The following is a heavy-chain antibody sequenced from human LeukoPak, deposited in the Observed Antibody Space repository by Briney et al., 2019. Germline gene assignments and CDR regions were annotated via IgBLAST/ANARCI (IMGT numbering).Heavy chain of an antibody. Sequence: GGSLRLSCAASGFTFSSYAMSWVRQAPGKGLEWVSAISGNGVNTYYADSVKGRFTISRDNAKNSLYLQMNSLRDEDTAVYYCARRIVGAFPFDYWGQGTLVTVSS. CDR1: GFTFSSYA. V-gene: IGHV3-23*01. CDR3: ARRIVGAFPFDY. J-gene: IGHJ4*02. CDR2: ISGNGVNT. D-gene: IGHD1-26*01.